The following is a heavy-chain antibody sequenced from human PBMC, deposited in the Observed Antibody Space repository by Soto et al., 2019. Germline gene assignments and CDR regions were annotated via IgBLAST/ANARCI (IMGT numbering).Heavy chain of an antibody. Sequence: QVQLVQSGAEVKEPGASVKVACKTSGYTFTNYFVHWVRQVPGQGPEWVGWISADNGDTKYAQRMQGRVTLTTDRATSTAYMELRSLRSDDTAVYYCARDRSYYYDSSGYPFDYWGQGSLVTVSS. D-gene: IGHD3-22*01. V-gene: IGHV1-18*04. J-gene: IGHJ4*02. CDR3: ARDRSYYYDSSGYPFDY. CDR1: GYTFTNYF. CDR2: ISADNGDT.